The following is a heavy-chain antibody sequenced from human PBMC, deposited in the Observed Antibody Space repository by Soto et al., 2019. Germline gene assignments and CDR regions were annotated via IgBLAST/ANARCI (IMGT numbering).Heavy chain of an antibody. Sequence: HVLLVQSGPEVRKPWASVNVSCMASGDSFSKFGINWVRQAPGQGLEWMGWISGYSGQTNYAQKFQGRVTMTRDTSTTTAYMELRTLRSDDTAVYFCASDHSGPDWGQGTLVTVSS. J-gene: IGHJ4*02. CDR2: ISGYSGQT. CDR3: ASDHSGPD. V-gene: IGHV1-18*01. D-gene: IGHD6-25*01. CDR1: GDSFSKFG.